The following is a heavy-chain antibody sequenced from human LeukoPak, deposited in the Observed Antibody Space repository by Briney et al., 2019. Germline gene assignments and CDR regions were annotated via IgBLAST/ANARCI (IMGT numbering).Heavy chain of an antibody. CDR2: INPNSGGT. CDR1: GYTFTVYY. V-gene: IGHV1-2*06. CDR3: ARDAHPIYYDSSASPLDYFDY. Sequence: ASVKVSCTASGYTFTVYYMHWVRQAPGQGLEWMGRINPNSGGTNYAQKFQGRVTMTRDTSISTAYMELSRLRSDDTAVYYCARDAHPIYYDSSASPLDYFDYWGQGTLVTVSS. J-gene: IGHJ4*02. D-gene: IGHD3-22*01.